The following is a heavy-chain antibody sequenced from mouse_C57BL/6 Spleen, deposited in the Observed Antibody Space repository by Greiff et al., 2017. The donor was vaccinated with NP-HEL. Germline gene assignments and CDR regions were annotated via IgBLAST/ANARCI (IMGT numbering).Heavy chain of an antibody. CDR3: AREGYDYDGDWYFDV. V-gene: IGHV7-1*01. J-gene: IGHJ1*03. CDR1: GFTFSDFY. Sequence: DVKLVESGGGLVQSGRSLRLSCATSGFTFSDFYMEWVRQAPGKGLEWIAASRNKANDYTTEYSASVKGRFIVSRDTSQSILYLQMNALRAEDTAIYYCAREGYDYDGDWYFDVWGTGTTVTVSS. CDR2: SRNKANDYTT. D-gene: IGHD2-4*01.